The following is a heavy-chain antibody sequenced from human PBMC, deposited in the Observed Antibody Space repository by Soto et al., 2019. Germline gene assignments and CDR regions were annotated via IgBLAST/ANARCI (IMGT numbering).Heavy chain of an antibody. D-gene: IGHD3-16*01. CDR2: MYYSGST. J-gene: IGHJ6*03. Sequence: QVQLQESGPGLVKPSETLSLSCSVSGGSISGHYWSWVRQTTGKGLEWIGYMYYSGSTNYNPSLKSRVTISLDTSKNHFSLRLTSVTAADTAVYYCARGPYYDLILNYYYMDVWGKGTTVTVSS. CDR1: GGSISGHY. CDR3: ARGPYYDLILNYYYMDV. V-gene: IGHV4-59*08.